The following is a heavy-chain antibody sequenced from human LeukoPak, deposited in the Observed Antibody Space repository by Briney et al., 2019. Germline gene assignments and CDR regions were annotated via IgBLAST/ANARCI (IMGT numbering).Heavy chain of an antibody. D-gene: IGHD2-15*01. CDR2: ISWNSGSI. CDR1: GFTFSSYS. Sequence: GGSLRLSCAASGFTFSSYSMNWVRQAPGKGLEWVSGISWNSGSIGYADSVKGRFTISRDNAKNSLYLQMNSLRAEDTALYYCAKDIGYCSGGSCYPFPYFDYWGQGTLVTVSS. J-gene: IGHJ4*02. V-gene: IGHV3-9*01. CDR3: AKDIGYCSGGSCYPFPYFDY.